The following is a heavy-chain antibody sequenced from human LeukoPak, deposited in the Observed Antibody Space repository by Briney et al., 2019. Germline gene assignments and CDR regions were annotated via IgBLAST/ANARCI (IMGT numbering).Heavy chain of an antibody. V-gene: IGHV4-59*12. CDR2: IYYSGST. Sequence: PSETLSLTCTVSGGSISSYYWSWIRQPPGKGLEWIGYIYYSGSTNYNPSLKSRVTISVDTSKNQFSLKLSSVTAADTAVYYCARRGSYFYYYYMDVWGKGTTVTISS. CDR1: GGSISSYY. CDR3: ARRGSYFYYYYMDV. D-gene: IGHD1-26*01. J-gene: IGHJ6*03.